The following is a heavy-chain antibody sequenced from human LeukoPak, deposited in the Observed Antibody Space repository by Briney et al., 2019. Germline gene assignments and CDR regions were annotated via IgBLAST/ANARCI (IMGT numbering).Heavy chain of an antibody. CDR2: IIPIFGTA. V-gene: IGHV1-69*06. D-gene: IGHD6-13*01. J-gene: IGHJ3*02. Sequence: SVKVSCKASGGTFSSCAISWVRQAPGQGLEWMGGIIPIFGTANYAQKFQGRVTITADKSTSTAYMELSSLRSEDTAVYYCARAREYSSSWFGAFDIWGQGTMVTVSS. CDR3: ARAREYSSSWFGAFDI. CDR1: GGTFSSCA.